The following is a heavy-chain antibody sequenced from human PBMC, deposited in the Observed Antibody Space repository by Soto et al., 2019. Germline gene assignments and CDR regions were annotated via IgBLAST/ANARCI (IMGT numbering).Heavy chain of an antibody. Sequence: PSETLSLTCTVSGASIRSTYWSWIRQSPGKGLEWIGYIYYSGSTNYNPSLKSRVTISVDTSKNQFSLKLSSVTAADTAVYYCARSPNKRLFDYWGQGTLVTVSS. CDR1: GASIRSTY. J-gene: IGHJ4*02. CDR2: IYYSGST. V-gene: IGHV4-59*01. CDR3: ARSPNKRLFDY. D-gene: IGHD3-22*01.